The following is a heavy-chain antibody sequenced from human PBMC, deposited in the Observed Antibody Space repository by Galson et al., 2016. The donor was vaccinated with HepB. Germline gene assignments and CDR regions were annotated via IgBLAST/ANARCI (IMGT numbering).Heavy chain of an antibody. CDR1: GFSFNNFV. Sequence: SLRLSCAASGFSFNNFVMHWVRQSPGKGLEWVAGISFDGSNQYYGDSVKGRFNISRDNSKNTVDVELTRLRPDDTAVYYCAKEVVWTTTEKGFDLWGQGTTVTVSS. D-gene: IGHD1-26*01. CDR3: AKEVVWTTTEKGFDL. CDR2: ISFDGSNQ. J-gene: IGHJ3*01. V-gene: IGHV3-30*18.